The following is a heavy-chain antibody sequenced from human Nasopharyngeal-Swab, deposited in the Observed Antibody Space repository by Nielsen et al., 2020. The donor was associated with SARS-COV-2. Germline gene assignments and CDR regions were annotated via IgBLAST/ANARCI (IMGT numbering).Heavy chain of an antibody. J-gene: IGHJ4*02. CDR2: IRSTGNNYAT. Sequence: GESLKISCAASGFTFSESAIHWVRQASGKGLEWVGRIRSTGNNYATAYAASVKGRFTIFRDDPTNTAYLQMNSLKTEDTAVYYCTRCGGGCYSGRDYWGQGTLVTVSS. CDR1: GFTFSESA. D-gene: IGHD2-15*01. V-gene: IGHV3-73*01. CDR3: TRCGGGCYSGRDY.